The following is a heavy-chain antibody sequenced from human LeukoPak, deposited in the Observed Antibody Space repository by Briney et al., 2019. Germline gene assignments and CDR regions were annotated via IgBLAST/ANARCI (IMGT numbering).Heavy chain of an antibody. Sequence: PSETLSLTCTVSGGSISSSSYYRGWIRQPPGKGLEWIGSIYYSGSTYYNPSLKSRVTISVDTSKNQFSLKLSSVTAADTAVYYCARVRDCTNGVCSMILFDYWGQGTLVTVSS. CDR3: ARVRDCTNGVCSMILFDY. J-gene: IGHJ4*02. CDR2: IYYSGST. D-gene: IGHD2-8*01. CDR1: GGSISSSSYY. V-gene: IGHV4-39*07.